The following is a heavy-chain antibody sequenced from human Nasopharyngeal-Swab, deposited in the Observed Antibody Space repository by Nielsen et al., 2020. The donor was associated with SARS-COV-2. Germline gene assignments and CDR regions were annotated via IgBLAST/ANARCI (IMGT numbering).Heavy chain of an antibody. CDR2: IYSGGST. J-gene: IGHJ4*02. Sequence: GESLKISCAASGFTVSSNYMSWVRQAPGKGLEWVSVIYSGGSTYYADSVKGRFTISRDNSKNTLYLQMNSLRAEDTAVYYCARVAGITIFTDTTFDYWGQGTLVTVSS. CDR3: ARVAGITIFTDTTFDY. CDR1: GFTVSSNY. D-gene: IGHD3-9*01. V-gene: IGHV3-53*01.